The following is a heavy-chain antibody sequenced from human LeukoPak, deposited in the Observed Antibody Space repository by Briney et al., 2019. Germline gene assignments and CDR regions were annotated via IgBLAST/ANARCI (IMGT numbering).Heavy chain of an antibody. CDR1: GGSISSGGYY. Sequence: SETLSLTCTVSGGSISSGGYYWSWIRQHPGKGLEWIGYIYYSGSTYYNPSLKSRVTISVDTSKNQFSLKLSSVTAADTAVYYCARESSVFYGDYSAYWGQGTLVTVSS. J-gene: IGHJ4*02. V-gene: IGHV4-31*03. D-gene: IGHD4-17*01. CDR2: IYYSGST. CDR3: ARESSVFYGDYSAY.